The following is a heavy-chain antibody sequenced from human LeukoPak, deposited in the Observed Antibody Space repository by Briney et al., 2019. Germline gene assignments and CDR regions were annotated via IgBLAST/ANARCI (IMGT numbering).Heavy chain of an antibody. J-gene: IGHJ4*02. CDR2: ICPDGTVT. CDR3: VRDFRSADY. V-gene: IGHV3-74*01. Sequence: GGSLRLSCAASGFTFSTYCMHWVCQAPGKGPMWVSRICPDGTVTNYADSVKARFIISRDNARNTVYLRMNSLRVEDTAVYYCVRDFRSADYWGQGTLVTVSS. CDR1: GFTFSTYC.